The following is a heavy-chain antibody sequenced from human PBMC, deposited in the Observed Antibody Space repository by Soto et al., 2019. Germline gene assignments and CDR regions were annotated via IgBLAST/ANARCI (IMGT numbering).Heavy chain of an antibody. CDR3: AKDSQYSSSSGYFQH. V-gene: IGHV3-43D*03. Sequence: GGSLRLSCAASGFTFDDYAMHWVRQAPGKGLEWVSLISWDGGSTYYADSVKGRFTISRDNSKNSLYLQMNSLRAEDTALYYCAKDSQYSSSSGYFQHWGQGTLVTVSS. CDR1: GFTFDDYA. CDR2: ISWDGGST. D-gene: IGHD6-13*01. J-gene: IGHJ1*01.